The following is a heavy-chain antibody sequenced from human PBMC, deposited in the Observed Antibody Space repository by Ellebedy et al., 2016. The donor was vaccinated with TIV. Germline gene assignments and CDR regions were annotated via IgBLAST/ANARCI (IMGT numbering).Heavy chain of an antibody. CDR2: ITTGGST. J-gene: IGHJ3*01. D-gene: IGHD3-10*01. Sequence: GESLKISCSGSGFTFNHFALGWVRQAPGKGLDYVSTITTGGSTYYADSVKGRFTISRDNSKSTLYLQLTSLRPEDTALYYCVKDDYFGSGNFFNVWGQGTLVTVSS. V-gene: IGHV3-64D*06. CDR3: VKDDYFGSGNFFNV. CDR1: GFTFNHFA.